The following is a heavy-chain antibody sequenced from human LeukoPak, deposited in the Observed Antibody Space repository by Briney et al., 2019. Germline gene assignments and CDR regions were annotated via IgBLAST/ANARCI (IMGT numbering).Heavy chain of an antibody. CDR3: ARRFHSGDAFDI. Sequence: SGGSLRLSCAASGFTFSNYNMNWVRQAPGKGLEWVSYISSSSSYIYYADSVKGRFTISRDNAKNSLYLQMSSLRAEDTAVYYCARRFHSGDAFDIWGQGTMVTVSS. D-gene: IGHD1-14*01. J-gene: IGHJ3*02. V-gene: IGHV3-21*05. CDR2: ISSSSSYI. CDR1: GFTFSNYN.